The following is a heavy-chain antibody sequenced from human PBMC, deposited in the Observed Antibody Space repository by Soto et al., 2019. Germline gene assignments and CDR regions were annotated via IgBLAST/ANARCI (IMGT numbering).Heavy chain of an antibody. CDR1: GGTFSNYG. Sequence: QVQLVQSGAEVKKPGSSVKVSCKSSGGTFSNYGFSWVRQAPGQGLECMGVIVPIFGAEHPQKFQGRVTITAXGSXNXVFMELRGLRSEDTAVYYCARGGSDYEGSGYYQGHVWGQGTTVTVSS. V-gene: IGHV1-69*12. CDR3: ARGGSDYEGSGYYQGHV. J-gene: IGHJ6*02. D-gene: IGHD3-22*01. CDR2: IVPIFGA.